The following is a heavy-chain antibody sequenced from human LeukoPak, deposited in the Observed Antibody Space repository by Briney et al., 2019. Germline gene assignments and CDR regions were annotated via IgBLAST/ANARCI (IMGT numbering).Heavy chain of an antibody. D-gene: IGHD3-22*01. CDR1: GYTFTGYY. V-gene: IGHV1-2*02. J-gene: IGHJ4*02. CDR3: ARDRDDSSGYYRETLFDY. Sequence: ASVKVSCKASGYTFTGYYMHWVRQAPGQGLEWMGWTNPNSGGTNYAQKFQGRVTMTRDTSISTAYMELSRLRSDDTAVYYCARDRDDSSGYYRETLFDYWGQGTLVTVSS. CDR2: TNPNSGGT.